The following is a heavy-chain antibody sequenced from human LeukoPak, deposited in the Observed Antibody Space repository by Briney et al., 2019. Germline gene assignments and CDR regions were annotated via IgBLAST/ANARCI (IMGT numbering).Heavy chain of an antibody. V-gene: IGHV3-11*04. J-gene: IGHJ5*02. CDR2: ISSSGSTI. CDR1: GFTFSDYY. Sequence: GGSLRLSCAASGFTFSDYYMSWIRQAPGKRLEWVSYISSSGSTIYYADSVKGRFTISRDNAKNSLYLQMNSLRAEDTAVYYCARAGDSSGYYIYNWFDPWGQGTLVTVSS. D-gene: IGHD3-22*01. CDR3: ARAGDSSGYYIYNWFDP.